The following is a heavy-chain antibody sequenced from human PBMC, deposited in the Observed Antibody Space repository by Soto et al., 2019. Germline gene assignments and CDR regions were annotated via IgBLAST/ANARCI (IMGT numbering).Heavy chain of an antibody. D-gene: IGHD3-10*01. CDR1: GGSLSGYY. Sequence: KTSETLSLTCAVYGGSLSGYYWSWIRQPPGKGLEWIGEINHSGSTNYNPSLKSRVTISVDTSKNQFSLKLSSVTAADTAVYYCARGSPPYYYGSGSHYYFDYWGQGTLVTAPQ. CDR2: INHSGST. J-gene: IGHJ4*02. CDR3: ARGSPPYYYGSGSHYYFDY. V-gene: IGHV4-34*01.